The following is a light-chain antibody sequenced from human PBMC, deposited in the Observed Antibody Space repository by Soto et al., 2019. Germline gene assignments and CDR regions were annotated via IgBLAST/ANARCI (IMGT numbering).Light chain of an antibody. CDR1: SSNIGSNY. Sequence: QSVLTQPPSASGTPGQRVTISCSGSSSNIGSNYVYWYQQLPGTAPKLLIYSNNQRPSGVPDRFSGSKSGTSASLAISGLRSEAEADYYCAAWDDSLSAHVVFGGGTKLTVL. CDR2: SNN. V-gene: IGLV1-47*02. J-gene: IGLJ2*01. CDR3: AAWDDSLSAHVV.